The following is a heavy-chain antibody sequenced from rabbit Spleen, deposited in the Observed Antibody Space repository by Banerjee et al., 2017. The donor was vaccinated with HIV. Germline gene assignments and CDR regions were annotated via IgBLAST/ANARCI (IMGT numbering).Heavy chain of an antibody. J-gene: IGHJ4*01. D-gene: IGHD1-1*01. CDR3: ARGGTFSINSGFYFDL. CDR2: IYTGSRGSI. V-gene: IGHV1S45*01. Sequence: QEQLEESAGGLVQPGGSLKLSCKASGFTLSSYYMNWVRQAPGKGPEWIACIYTGSRGSIYYASWAKGRFTITKTSSTTVTLQMTSLTAADTATYFCARGGTFSINSGFYFDLWGPGTLVT. CDR1: GFTLSSYYM.